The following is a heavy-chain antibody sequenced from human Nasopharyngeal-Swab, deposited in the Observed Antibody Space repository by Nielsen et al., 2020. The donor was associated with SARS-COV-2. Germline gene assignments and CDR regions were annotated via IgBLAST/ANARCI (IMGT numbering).Heavy chain of an antibody. V-gene: IGHV6-1*01. Sequence: SETLSLTCAISGDSVSSNSAAWTWIRQSPSRGLEWLGRTYFRSKWLNDYAVSVKSRITINQDPSRNQFSLQLNSVTPEDSAIYYCARGSGTYSDYFDYWGQGTLVSVSS. D-gene: IGHD1-26*01. J-gene: IGHJ4*02. CDR1: GDSVSSNSAA. CDR2: TYFRSKWLN. CDR3: ARGSGTYSDYFDY.